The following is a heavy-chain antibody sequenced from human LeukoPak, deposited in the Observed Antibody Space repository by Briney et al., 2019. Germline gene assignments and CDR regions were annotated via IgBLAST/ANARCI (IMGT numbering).Heavy chain of an antibody. J-gene: IGHJ4*02. Sequence: ASETLSLTCTVSGGSISSYYWSWIRQPPGKGLEWIGYIYYSGSTNYNPSLKSRVTISVDTSKNQFSLKLSSVTAADTAVYYCARASGSRSGGFDYWGQGTLVTVSS. CDR2: IYYSGST. CDR3: ARASGSRSGGFDY. V-gene: IGHV4-59*08. CDR1: GGSISSYY. D-gene: IGHD1-26*01.